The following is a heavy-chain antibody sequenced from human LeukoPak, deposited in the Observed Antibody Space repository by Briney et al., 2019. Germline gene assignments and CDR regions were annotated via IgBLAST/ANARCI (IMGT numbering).Heavy chain of an antibody. D-gene: IGHD6-19*01. V-gene: IGHV3-30-3*02. CDR3: AKSPWYSSAWYRGGMDV. Sequence: GGSLRLSCAASGFTFSNYAMHWVRQTPGKGLEWVAVISYDGSNKYYADSVKGRFTISRDNSKSTLYLQMNSLRGEDTATYYCAKSPWYSSAWYRGGMDVWGQGTTVTV. J-gene: IGHJ6*02. CDR1: GFTFSNYA. CDR2: ISYDGSNK.